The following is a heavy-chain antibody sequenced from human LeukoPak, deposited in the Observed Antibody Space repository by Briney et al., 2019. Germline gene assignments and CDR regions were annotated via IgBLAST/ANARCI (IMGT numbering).Heavy chain of an antibody. Sequence: GGSLRLSCAASGFTFSSYGMHWVRQAPGKGLEWVAVIWYDGSNKYYADSVKGRFTISRDNSKNTLYLQMNSLRAEDTAVYYCAAQLNYDFWGGYSVGYAFDIWGQGTMVTVSS. D-gene: IGHD3-3*01. CDR2: IWYDGSNK. CDR3: AAQLNYDFWGGYSVGYAFDI. CDR1: GFTFSSYG. V-gene: IGHV3-33*01. J-gene: IGHJ3*02.